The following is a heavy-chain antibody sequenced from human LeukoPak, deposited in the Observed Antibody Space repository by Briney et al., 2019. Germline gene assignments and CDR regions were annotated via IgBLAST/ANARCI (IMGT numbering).Heavy chain of an antibody. J-gene: IGHJ4*02. CDR1: GFTFSSYG. D-gene: IGHD2-2*03. CDR2: IRYDGSNK. CDR3: ARDMDGYFDY. Sequence: PGGSLRLSCAASGFTFSSYGMHWVRQAPGKGLEWVAFIRYDGSNKYYADSVKGRFTIPRDNSKNTLYLQMNSLRAEDTAVYYCARDMDGYFDYWGQGTLVTVSS. V-gene: IGHV3-30*02.